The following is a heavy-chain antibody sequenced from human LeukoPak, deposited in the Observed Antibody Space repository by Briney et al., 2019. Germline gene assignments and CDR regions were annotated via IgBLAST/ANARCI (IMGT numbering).Heavy chain of an antibody. J-gene: IGHJ5*02. CDR3: AKGEVGTTFDP. D-gene: IGHD1-26*01. V-gene: IGHV3-23*01. Sequence: GGSLRLSYAASGFTFSNYAMSWVRQAPGKGLGWVSAISGSGGSTYYADSVKGRFTISRDNSKNTLYLQMNTLRAEDTAVYYCAKGEVGTTFDPWGQGTLVTVSS. CDR1: GFTFSNYA. CDR2: ISGSGGST.